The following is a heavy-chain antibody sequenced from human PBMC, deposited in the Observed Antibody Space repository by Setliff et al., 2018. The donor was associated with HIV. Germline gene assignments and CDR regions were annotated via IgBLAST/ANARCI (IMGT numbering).Heavy chain of an antibody. CDR2: ISKNSFSI. CDR1: GFTFDNVD. V-gene: IGHV3-23*01. Sequence: GGSLRLSCAASGFTFDNVDMNWVRQAPGKGPEWVSSISKNSFSIYYTDSVKGRFTVSRDNSRDTLYLQMNSLTAEDTAIYYCAKRDYEDSTSYAPFFQYWGQGTLVTVSS. J-gene: IGHJ1*01. D-gene: IGHD3-22*01. CDR3: AKRDYEDSTSYAPFFQY.